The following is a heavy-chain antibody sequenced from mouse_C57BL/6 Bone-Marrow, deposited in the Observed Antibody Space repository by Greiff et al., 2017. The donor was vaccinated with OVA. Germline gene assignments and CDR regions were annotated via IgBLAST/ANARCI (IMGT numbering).Heavy chain of an antibody. D-gene: IGHD2-5*01. J-gene: IGHJ4*01. CDR1: GFSLTSYG. Sequence: QVQLKESGPGLVAPSQSLSITCTVSGFSLTSYGVHWVRQPPGKGLEWLVVIWSDGSTTYNSALKSRLSISKDNSKSQVFLNMNSLQTDDTAMYYCARHGGYSNFYAMDYWGKGTSVTVSS. CDR2: IWSDGST. V-gene: IGHV2-6-1*01. CDR3: ARHGGYSNFYAMDY.